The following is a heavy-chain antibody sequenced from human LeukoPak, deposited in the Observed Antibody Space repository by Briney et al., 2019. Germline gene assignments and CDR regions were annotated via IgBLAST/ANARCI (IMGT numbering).Heavy chain of an antibody. CDR2: ISSSSSYI. J-gene: IGHJ4*02. Sequence: GGSLRLSCAASGFTFSSYTMNWVRQAPGKGLEWVSSISSSSSYIYCADSVKGRFTISRDNAKNSLYLQMNSLRAEDTAVYYCARIGASSWYEDYWGQGTLVTVSS. CDR3: ARIGASSWYEDY. V-gene: IGHV3-21*04. CDR1: GFTFSSYT. D-gene: IGHD6-13*01.